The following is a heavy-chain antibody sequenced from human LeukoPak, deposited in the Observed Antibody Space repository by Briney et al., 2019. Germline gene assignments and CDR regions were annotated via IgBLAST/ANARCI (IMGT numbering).Heavy chain of an antibody. J-gene: IGHJ4*02. Sequence: GGSLRLSCAASGLTFNDAWMTWVRQAPGKGLEWVGCIKSKTDDGTTDYAAPVKARLTISRDDSKNTLFLQINSLKTEDTAVYFCTTHGGDYPTNWGQGTLVTVSS. CDR1: GLTFNDAW. V-gene: IGHV3-15*01. CDR3: TTHGGDYPTN. D-gene: IGHD4-17*01. CDR2: IKSKTDDGTT.